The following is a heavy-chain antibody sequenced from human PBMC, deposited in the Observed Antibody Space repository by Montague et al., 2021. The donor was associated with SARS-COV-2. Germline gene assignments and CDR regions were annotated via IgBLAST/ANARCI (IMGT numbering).Heavy chain of an antibody. CDR1: GGSISGYY. CDR3: ARLLRSCTNGVCRTYYYYAMDV. CDR2: IYYSGST. J-gene: IGHJ6*02. V-gene: IGHV4-59*01. D-gene: IGHD2-8*01. Sequence: SETLSLTCTVAGGSISGYYWSWIRQPPGKGLEWIGYIYYSGSTKXXPFFESRVTVSVDRSKNQVSLKLSSVTAADTAVYYCARLLRSCTNGVCRTYYYYAMDVWGQGTTVTVSS.